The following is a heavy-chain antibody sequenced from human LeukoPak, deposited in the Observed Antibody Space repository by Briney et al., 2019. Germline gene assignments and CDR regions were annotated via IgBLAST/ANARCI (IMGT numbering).Heavy chain of an antibody. CDR1: RFTLSGSA. CDR2: IGNKASNYAT. V-gene: IGHV3-73*01. CDR3: AGNYDSWTGLNY. Sequence: GGSLTLSCAASRFTLSGSAMHWVRQASGKGLEWVGHIGNKASNYATDYAPSLKGRFTISRDDSKDTAYLQVNSLKPEDTAVYYCAGNYDSWTGLNYWGLGTLVTVSS. J-gene: IGHJ4*02. D-gene: IGHD3-3*01.